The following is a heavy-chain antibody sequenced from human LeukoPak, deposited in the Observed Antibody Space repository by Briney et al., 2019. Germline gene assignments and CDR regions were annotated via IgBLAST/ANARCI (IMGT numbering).Heavy chain of an antibody. J-gene: IGHJ4*02. D-gene: IGHD3-22*01. V-gene: IGHV3-66*01. CDR2: IYSGGST. CDR1: GFTVSSNY. Sequence: PGGSLRLSCAASGFTVSSNYMSWVRQAPGKGLEWVSVIYSGGSTYYADSVKGRFTISRDNSKNTLYLQMNGLRAEDTAVYYCHSSGYYYSLFDYWGQGTLVTVSS. CDR3: HSSGYYYSLFDY.